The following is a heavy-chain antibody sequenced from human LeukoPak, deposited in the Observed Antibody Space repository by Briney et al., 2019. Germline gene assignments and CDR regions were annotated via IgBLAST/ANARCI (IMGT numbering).Heavy chain of an antibody. CDR3: ARDLYYGSGGYYYYYGMDV. D-gene: IGHD3-10*01. V-gene: IGHV4-30-2*01. Sequence: SETLSLTCAVSGGSISSGGYSWSWIRQPPGKSLEWIGYIYHSGSTYYNPSLKSRVTISVDKSKNQFSLKLSSVTAADTAVYYCARDLYYGSGGYYYYYGMDVWGKGTTVTVSS. CDR1: GGSISSGGYS. J-gene: IGHJ6*04. CDR2: IYHSGST.